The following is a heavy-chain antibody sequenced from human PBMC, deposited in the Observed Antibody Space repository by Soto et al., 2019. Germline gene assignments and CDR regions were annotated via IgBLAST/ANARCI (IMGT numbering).Heavy chain of an antibody. CDR2: ISSSGYYI. J-gene: IGHJ6*02. CDR1: GFSFSKYA. CDR3: ARQFWDYDYYGMDV. V-gene: IGHV3-21*01. D-gene: IGHD7-27*01. Sequence: EAQLVESGGGLVKPGGSLTLSCVASGFSFSKYAMNWVRQAPGKGLEWVSSISSSGYYIHYADSVKGRFTVSRDTASNSVFLQMNSLRGEDTAVYFCARQFWDYDYYGMDVWGQGTTVTVSS.